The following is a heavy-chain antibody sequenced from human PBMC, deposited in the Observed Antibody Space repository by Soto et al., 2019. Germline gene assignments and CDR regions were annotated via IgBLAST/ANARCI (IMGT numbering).Heavy chain of an antibody. Sequence: QVQLQESGPGLVKPSETLSLTCTVSGGSVSSGSYYWSWIRQPPGKGLEWIGYIYYSGSTNYNPYRQXRXXXTXXTSKNQISLKLSSVNTADTAVYNCAREDTYNWLEPWVQRTLVTVSS. V-gene: IGHV4-61*01. CDR3: AREDTYNWLEP. CDR1: GGSVSSGSYY. J-gene: IGHJ5*02. CDR2: IYYSGST. D-gene: IGHD2-2*02.